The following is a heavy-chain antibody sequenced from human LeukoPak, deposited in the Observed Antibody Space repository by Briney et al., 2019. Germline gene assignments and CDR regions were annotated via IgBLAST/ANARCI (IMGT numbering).Heavy chain of an antibody. J-gene: IGHJ6*03. Sequence: ASVKVSCKASGYTFTGYYMHWVRQAPGQGLEWMGRINPNSGDTNYAQKFQGRVTMTRDTSISTAYMELSRLRSDDTAVYYCAIAGYCSSTSCYAVGDYYYYYYMDVWGKGTTVTVSS. CDR1: GYTFTGYY. V-gene: IGHV1-2*06. CDR3: AIAGYCSSTSCYAVGDYYYYYYMDV. CDR2: INPNSGDT. D-gene: IGHD2-2*01.